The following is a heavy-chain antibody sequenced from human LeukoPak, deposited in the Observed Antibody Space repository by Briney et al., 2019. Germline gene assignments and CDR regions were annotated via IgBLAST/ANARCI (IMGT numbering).Heavy chain of an antibody. Sequence: PEGSLRLSCVVSGFTFSSYGMHWVRQAPGKGLEWVAVISYDGSNKYYADSVKGRLTISRDNSKNTLYLQMNSLRAEDTAVYYCAKDHDSYGNYYFDYWGQGTLVTVSS. D-gene: IGHD5-18*01. V-gene: IGHV3-30*18. J-gene: IGHJ4*02. CDR1: GFTFSSYG. CDR2: ISYDGSNK. CDR3: AKDHDSYGNYYFDY.